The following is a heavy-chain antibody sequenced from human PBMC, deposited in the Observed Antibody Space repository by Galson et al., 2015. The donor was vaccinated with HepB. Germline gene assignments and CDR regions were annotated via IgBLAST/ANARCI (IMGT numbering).Heavy chain of an antibody. CDR2: IIPIFGTA. D-gene: IGHD6-19*01. CDR1: GGTFSSYV. Sequence: SCKASGGTFSSYVISWVRQAPGQGLEWMGGIIPIFGTANYAQKFQGRVTITADESTSTAYMELSSLRSEDTAVYYCAREAVAGTPWFDPWGQGTLVTVSS. CDR3: AREAVAGTPWFDP. V-gene: IGHV1-69*01. J-gene: IGHJ5*02.